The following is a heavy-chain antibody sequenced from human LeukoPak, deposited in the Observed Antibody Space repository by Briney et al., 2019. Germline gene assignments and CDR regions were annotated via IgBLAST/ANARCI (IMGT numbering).Heavy chain of an antibody. V-gene: IGHV3-74*01. D-gene: IGHD2-21*02. CDR3: ATEGASGVTSILGDAFDI. CDR1: GFTFSSYW. Sequence: PGGSLRLSCAASGFTFSSYWMHWVRQVPGKGLVWVSRINSDGSSTSYADSVKGRFTISRDNSKNTLYLQMNSLRAEDTSVYYCATEGASGVTSILGDAFDIWGQGTLVTVSS. J-gene: IGHJ3*02. CDR2: INSDGSST.